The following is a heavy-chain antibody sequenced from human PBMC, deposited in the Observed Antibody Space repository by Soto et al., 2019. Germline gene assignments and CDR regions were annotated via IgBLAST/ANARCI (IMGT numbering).Heavy chain of an antibody. J-gene: IGHJ5*02. CDR3: STDDSSGYGRRWFDP. V-gene: IGHV3-30-3*01. CDR1: GFTFSRYA. CDR2: ISYDGSNK. Sequence: GGSLRLSCAASGFTFSRYAMHLVLQAPGKGLEWVAVISYDGSNKYYADSVKGRFTISRDNSKNTLYLQMNSLRAEDTAVYNLSTDDSSGYGRRWFDPWGQGTLVTVSS. D-gene: IGHD3-22*01.